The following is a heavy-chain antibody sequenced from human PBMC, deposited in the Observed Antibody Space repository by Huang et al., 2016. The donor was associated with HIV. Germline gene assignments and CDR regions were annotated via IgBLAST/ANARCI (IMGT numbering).Heavy chain of an antibody. CDR1: TFTFGAYW. CDR3: ATKTAGMDI. CDR2: IKQDESEK. D-gene: IGHD1-7*01. V-gene: IGHV3-7*01. Sequence: VESGGRSVQPGGSIKLSCVGSTFTFGAYWMSWVRQPPGKGREGVANIKQDESEKYYADSVKGRFNISRDNARKVLFLEMDNLRVEDTAMYFCATKTAGMDIWGQGTTVTVSS. J-gene: IGHJ6*02.